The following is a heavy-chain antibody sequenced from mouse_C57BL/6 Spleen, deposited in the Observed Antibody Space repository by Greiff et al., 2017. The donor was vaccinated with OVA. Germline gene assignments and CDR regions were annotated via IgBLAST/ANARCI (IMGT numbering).Heavy chain of an antibody. CDR3: ARSFYYGNYEAAMDY. J-gene: IGHJ4*01. D-gene: IGHD2-1*01. CDR1: GYAFSSSW. V-gene: IGHV1-82*01. CDR2: IYPGDGDT. Sequence: QVQLQQSGPELVKPGASVKISCKASGYAFSSSWMNWVKPRPGKGLEWIGRIYPGDGDTNYNGKFKGKATLTADKSSSPAYMQLSSLTSEDSAVYFCARSFYYGNYEAAMDYWGQGTSVTVSS.